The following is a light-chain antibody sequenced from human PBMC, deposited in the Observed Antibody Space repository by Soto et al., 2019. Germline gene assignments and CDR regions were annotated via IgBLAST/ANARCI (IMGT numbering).Light chain of an antibody. CDR2: DAS. Sequence: EIVLTQSPATLSLSPGERATLSCRASQSVSSYLAWYQQKPGQAPRLLIYDASNRATGIPARFSGSGSGTDFTLTISSLEPEDFAVYYCQQRNPVAFGQGTKVEIK. J-gene: IGKJ1*01. CDR1: QSVSSY. V-gene: IGKV3-11*01. CDR3: QQRNPVA.